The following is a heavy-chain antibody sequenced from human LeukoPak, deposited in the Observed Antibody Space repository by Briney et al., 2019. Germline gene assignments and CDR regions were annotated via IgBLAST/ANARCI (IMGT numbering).Heavy chain of an antibody. Sequence: PGGSLTLSCAASGITFSNAWMTWVRQAPGKGLEWVGRIKRRTNGGTEDYAEAVKGRFNISRDDSKNTLYLEMNSLNTEDTAVYYCSTWCGTCPKFDYWGQGTLVTVSS. V-gene: IGHV3-15*01. CDR1: GITFSNAW. J-gene: IGHJ4*02. CDR2: IKRRTNGGTE. D-gene: IGHD2-15*01. CDR3: STWCGTCPKFDY.